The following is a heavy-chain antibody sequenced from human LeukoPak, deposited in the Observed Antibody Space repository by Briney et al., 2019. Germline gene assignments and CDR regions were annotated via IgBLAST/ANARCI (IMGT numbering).Heavy chain of an antibody. CDR1: GFTFSSYS. CDR3: ARDLLGYYDILTGYYPY. D-gene: IGHD3-9*01. V-gene: IGHV3-21*01. J-gene: IGHJ4*02. Sequence: GGSLRLSCAASGFTFSSYSMNWVRQAPGKGLEWVSSINCSSSYIYYADSMKGRFTISRDNAKTSLYLQMNSLRAEDTAVYYCARDLLGYYDILTGYYPYWGQGTLVTVSS. CDR2: INCSSSYI.